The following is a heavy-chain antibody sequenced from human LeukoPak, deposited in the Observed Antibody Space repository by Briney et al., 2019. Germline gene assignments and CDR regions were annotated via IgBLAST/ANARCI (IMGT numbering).Heavy chain of an antibody. CDR3: AKPRETGGYFFDY. D-gene: IGHD7-27*01. J-gene: IGHJ4*02. V-gene: IGHV3-23*01. CDR1: GFTFSSYA. Sequence: GGSLRLSCAASGFTFSSYAMSWVRQAPGKGLEWVSAISGSGDTAYYADSVKGRFTVSRDNSKNTLSLLMNSLKAEDTAVHYCAKPRETGGYFFDYWGQGTLVTVSS. CDR2: ISGSGDTA.